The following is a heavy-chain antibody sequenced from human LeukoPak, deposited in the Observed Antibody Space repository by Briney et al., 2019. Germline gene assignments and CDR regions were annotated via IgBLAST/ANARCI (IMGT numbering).Heavy chain of an antibody. CDR3: ARDFEENGYHDY. CDR1: GFTFTDTY. CDR2: ISPSGTDI. V-gene: IGHV3-11*04. Sequence: PGGSLRLSCAVSGFTFTDTYMTWIRQAPGKGLESLSYISPSGTDISYADSVKGRFTISRDNAKNSLYLQMNSLRAEDTAVYYCARDFEENGYHDYWGQGTLVTVSS. J-gene: IGHJ4*02. D-gene: IGHD5-24*01.